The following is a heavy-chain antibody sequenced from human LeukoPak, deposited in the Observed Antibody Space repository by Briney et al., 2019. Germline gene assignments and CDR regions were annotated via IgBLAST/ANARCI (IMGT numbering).Heavy chain of an antibody. CDR2: IGYSAGDT. V-gene: IGHV3-23*01. J-gene: IGHJ4*02. Sequence: GGSLRLSCAGSGFTFARHALTRVRQAPGKGLEWVSAIGYSAGDTYYADSVKGRFTISRDNSMNTLYLQMSSLRADDTALYYCAKDDDGHHHGVDHWGQGTLVTVSS. D-gene: IGHD4-17*01. CDR1: GFTFARHA. CDR3: AKDDDGHHHGVDH.